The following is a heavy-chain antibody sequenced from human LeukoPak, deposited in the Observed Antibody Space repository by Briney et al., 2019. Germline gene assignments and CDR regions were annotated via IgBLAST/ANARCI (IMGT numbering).Heavy chain of an antibody. Sequence: PGGSLRLSCAASGFTFSSYAMNWVRQAPGKGLEWVSAISGSGSSTYYADSAKGRFIISRDNSKNTLYLQMNSLRAEDTAIYYCAKELGYCSAGRCEYFQHWGQGTLVTVSS. CDR3: AKELGYCSAGRCEYFQH. D-gene: IGHD2-15*01. J-gene: IGHJ1*01. CDR2: ISGSGSST. V-gene: IGHV3-23*01. CDR1: GFTFSSYA.